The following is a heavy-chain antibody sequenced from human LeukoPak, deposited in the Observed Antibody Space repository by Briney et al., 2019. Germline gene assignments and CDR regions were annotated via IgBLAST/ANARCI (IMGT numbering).Heavy chain of an antibody. CDR1: GFTFNNYA. J-gene: IGHJ3*02. V-gene: IGHV3-7*01. D-gene: IGHD3-9*01. CDR2: IKRDGSER. Sequence: GSLRLSCAVSGFTFNNYAMSWVRQAPGKGLEWVANIKRDGSERYYVDSVKGRFTISRDNAKNSLYLQMSSLRAEDTAVYYCARENWFAFDMWGQGTLVTASS. CDR3: ARENWFAFDM.